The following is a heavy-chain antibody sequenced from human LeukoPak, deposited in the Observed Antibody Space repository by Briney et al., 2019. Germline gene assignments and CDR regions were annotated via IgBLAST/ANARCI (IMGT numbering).Heavy chain of an antibody. D-gene: IGHD5-12*01. V-gene: IGHV3-30*03. Sequence: GRSLRLSCAASGFTFSSYGMHWVGQAPGKGLEGGAVISYDGSNKYYADSVKGRFTISRDNSKNTLYLQMNSLRAEDTAVYYCARMATNLPVFDYWGQGTLVTVSS. J-gene: IGHJ4*02. CDR3: ARMATNLPVFDY. CDR2: ISYDGSNK. CDR1: GFTFSSYG.